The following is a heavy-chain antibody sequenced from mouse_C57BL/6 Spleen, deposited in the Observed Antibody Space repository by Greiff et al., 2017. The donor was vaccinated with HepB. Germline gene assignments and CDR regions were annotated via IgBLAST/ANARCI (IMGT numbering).Heavy chain of an antibody. CDR2: IWSGGST. CDR3: ARDEIYFGGWFAY. CDR1: GFSFTSYG. V-gene: IGHV2-2*01. D-gene: IGHD2-1*01. Sequence: QVHVKQSGPGLVQPSPCLSITCTASGFSFTSYGVHWVRQSPGKGLEWLGVIWSGGSTDYNAAFISRLSISKDNSKSQVFFIMNSLQADDTAIYYCARDEIYFGGWFAYWGQGTLVTVSA. J-gene: IGHJ3*01.